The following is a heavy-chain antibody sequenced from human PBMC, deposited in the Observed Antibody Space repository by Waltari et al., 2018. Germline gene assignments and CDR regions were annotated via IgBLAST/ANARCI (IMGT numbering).Heavy chain of an antibody. CDR1: GFSLSSGSSY. V-gene: IGHV4-31*02. J-gene: IGHJ4*02. D-gene: IGHD3-3*02. CDR3: AGRGAKMFSI. Sequence: QVQLQESGPGLVQPSQTLSLTCSVSGFSLSSGSSYWSWIRQHPGKGLEWIGYNSHSGDTDYSQSLRSRLTLSVDTSKNQFSLKLNSVTAADTGVYFCAGRGAKMFSIWGRGTLVTVSS. CDR2: NSHSGDT.